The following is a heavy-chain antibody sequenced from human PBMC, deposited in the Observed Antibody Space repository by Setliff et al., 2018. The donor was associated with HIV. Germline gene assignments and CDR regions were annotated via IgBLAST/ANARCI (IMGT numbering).Heavy chain of an antibody. Sequence: ASVKVSCKASGYNFASYDITWVRQAPGQGLEWMGWISPYNGNTNYAQKLQGRVTMTTDTSMRPAYMELRSLRSDDTAVYYCARANYDILTAFEGEWDYWGQGTLVTVSS. V-gene: IGHV1-18*01. CDR1: GYNFASYD. J-gene: IGHJ4*02. CDR2: ISPYNGNT. CDR3: ARANYDILTAFEGEWDY. D-gene: IGHD3-9*01.